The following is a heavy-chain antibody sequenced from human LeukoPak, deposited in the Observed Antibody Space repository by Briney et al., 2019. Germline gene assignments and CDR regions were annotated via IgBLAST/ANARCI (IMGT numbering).Heavy chain of an antibody. Sequence: GASVKVSCKASGYTFTGYYMHWVRQAPGQGLEWMGWINPNNGGTNYAQKFQGRVTMTRDTSISTAYMELSRLRSDDTAVYYWAIVSGSSTPFDYWGQGTLVTVSS. J-gene: IGHJ4*02. CDR2: INPNNGGT. CDR3: AIVSGSSTPFDY. CDR1: GYTFTGYY. D-gene: IGHD2-2*01. V-gene: IGHV1-2*02.